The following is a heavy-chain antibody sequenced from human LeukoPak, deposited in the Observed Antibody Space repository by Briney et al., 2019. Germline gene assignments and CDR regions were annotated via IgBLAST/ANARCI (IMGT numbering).Heavy chain of an antibody. CDR1: GGTFSSYA. CDR2: IIPIFGTA. Sequence: SVKVSCKASGGTFSSYAISWVRQAPGQGLEWMGGIIPIFGTANYAQKFQGRVTITADESTSTAYMELSSLRSEDTAVYYCARDDTMVRGVHNWGQGTLVTVSS. J-gene: IGHJ4*02. D-gene: IGHD3-10*01. V-gene: IGHV1-69*01. CDR3: ARDDTMVRGVHN.